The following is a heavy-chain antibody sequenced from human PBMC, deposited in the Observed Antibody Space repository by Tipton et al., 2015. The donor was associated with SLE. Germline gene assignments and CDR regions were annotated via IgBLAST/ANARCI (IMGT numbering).Heavy chain of an antibody. CDR1: GGSISSDTYY. J-gene: IGHJ5*02. CDR2: IYSSVST. CDR3: ARAQNWFDP. V-gene: IGHV4-61*02. Sequence: LRLSCTVSGGSISSDTYYWSWIRQPAGKGLEWIGRIYSSVSTNYNPSLKSRVTISVDTSKNQFSLKLSSVTAADAAVYYCARAQNWFDPWGQGTVVTVSS.